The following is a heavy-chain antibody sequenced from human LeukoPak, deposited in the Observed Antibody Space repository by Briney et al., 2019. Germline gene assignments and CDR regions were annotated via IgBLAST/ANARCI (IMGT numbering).Heavy chain of an antibody. D-gene: IGHD5-24*01. V-gene: IGHV1-3*01. J-gene: IGHJ4*02. CDR2: INAGNGNT. CDR1: GYSFSTYT. CDR3: AREIDRDDYNRFFDY. Sequence: ASVKVSCKASGYSFSTYTMNWVRQAPGQRLEWMGWINAGNGNTKYSQKFQGRVTITRDTSASTAYLEMRSLRSEDTAVYYCAREIDRDDYNRFFDYWGQGTLVTVSS.